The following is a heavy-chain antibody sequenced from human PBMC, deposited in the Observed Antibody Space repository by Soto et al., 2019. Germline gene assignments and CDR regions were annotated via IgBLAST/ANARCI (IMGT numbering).Heavy chain of an antibody. V-gene: IGHV1-18*01. Sequence: HGQLVQSGVEVKKPGASVKVSCKASGYTFTNYGSSWVRQAPGQVLEWVGWINAYNGNTNYAQNLQGRVALTTDTSASTAYMDLRSLSSDETAVYYCAREPSTSGRSGKDYWGQGTLVTVSS. J-gene: IGHJ4*02. CDR2: INAYNGNT. CDR3: AREPSTSGRSGKDY. D-gene: IGHD6-25*01. CDR1: GYTFTNYG.